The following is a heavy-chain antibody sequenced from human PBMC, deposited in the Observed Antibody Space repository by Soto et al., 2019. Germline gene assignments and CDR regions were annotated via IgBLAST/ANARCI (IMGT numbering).Heavy chain of an antibody. V-gene: IGHV4-31*03. CDR1: GGSIGSGAYY. CDR2: IYYSGST. Sequence: TLSLPCTVSGGSIGSGAYYWSWIRQHPGRGLEWIGYIYYSGSTYYNPSLKSRVTISVDTSKSQFSLKLSSVTAADTAVYYCARVRSGVGYNWFDHWGQGSLVTVSS. J-gene: IGHJ5*02. CDR3: ARVRSGVGYNWFDH. D-gene: IGHD3-16*01.